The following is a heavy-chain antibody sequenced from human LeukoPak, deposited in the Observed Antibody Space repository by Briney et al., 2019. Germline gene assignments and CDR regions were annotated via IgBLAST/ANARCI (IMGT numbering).Heavy chain of an antibody. CDR3: ARARHTYYHDSSGGQFDFDY. CDR1: GYTFTGYY. V-gene: IGHV1-2*02. D-gene: IGHD3-22*01. Sequence: ASVKVSCKASGYTFTGYYMHWVRQAPGQGLEWMGWINPNSGGTNYAQKFQGRVTMTRDTSISTAYMELSRLRSDDTAAYYCARARHTYYHDSSGGQFDFDYWGQGTLVTVSS. CDR2: INPNSGGT. J-gene: IGHJ4*02.